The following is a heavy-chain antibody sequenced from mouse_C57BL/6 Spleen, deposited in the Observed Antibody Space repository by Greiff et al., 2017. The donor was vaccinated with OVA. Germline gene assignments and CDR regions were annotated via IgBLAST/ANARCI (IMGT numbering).Heavy chain of an antibody. Sequence: VQLVESGAELARPGASVKLSCKASGYTFTSYGISWVKQRTGQGLEWIGEIYPRSGNTYYNEKFKGKATLTADKSSSTAYMELRSLTSEDSAVYFCARLDSSGYMAYWGQGTLVTVSA. CDR1: GYTFTSYG. D-gene: IGHD3-2*02. CDR3: ARLDSSGYMAY. CDR2: IYPRSGNT. J-gene: IGHJ3*01. V-gene: IGHV1-81*01.